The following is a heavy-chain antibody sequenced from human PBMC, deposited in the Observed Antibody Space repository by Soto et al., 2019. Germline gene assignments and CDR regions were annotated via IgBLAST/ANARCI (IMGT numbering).Heavy chain of an antibody. CDR3: ARRSYGEYEGRAVIQSHRDG. CDR1: GGTFSSYA. CDR2: IIPIFGTA. V-gene: IGHV1-69*01. J-gene: IGHJ6*02. Sequence: QVQLVQSGAEVKKPGSSVKVSCKASGGTFSSYAISWVRQAPGQGLEWMGGIIPIFGTANYAQKFQGRVTITANESTIPAYSELSSLRSEETAVYDCARRSYGEYEGRAVIQSHRDGWGQVTTVTVSS. D-gene: IGHD4-17*01.